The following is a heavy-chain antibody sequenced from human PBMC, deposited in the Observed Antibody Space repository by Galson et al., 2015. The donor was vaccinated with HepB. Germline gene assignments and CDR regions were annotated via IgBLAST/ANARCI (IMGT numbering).Heavy chain of an antibody. J-gene: IGHJ4*02. V-gene: IGHV3-7*03. Sequence: SLRLSCAASGFTFSSYWMSWVRQAPGKGLEWVANIKQDGSEKYYVDSVKGRFTISRDNAKNSLYLQMNSLRAEDTAVYYCARAEGSGWYPFFDYWGQGTLVTVSS. CDR1: GFTFSSYW. CDR3: ARAEGSGWYPFFDY. D-gene: IGHD6-19*01. CDR2: IKQDGSEK.